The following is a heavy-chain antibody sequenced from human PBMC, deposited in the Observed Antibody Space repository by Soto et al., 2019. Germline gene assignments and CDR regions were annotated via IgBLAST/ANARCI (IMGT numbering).Heavy chain of an antibody. V-gene: IGHV3-23*01. CDR2: ISGSGGST. J-gene: IGHJ4*02. CDR1: GFTFSSYA. D-gene: IGHD4-17*01. Sequence: GGSLRLSCAASGFTFSSYAMSWVRQAPGKGLEWVSAISGSGGSTYYADSVKGRFTISRDNSKNTLYLQMNSLRAEDTAVYYCAKDVMTTVTPVLCFDYWGQGTLVTVSS. CDR3: AKDVMTTVTPVLCFDY.